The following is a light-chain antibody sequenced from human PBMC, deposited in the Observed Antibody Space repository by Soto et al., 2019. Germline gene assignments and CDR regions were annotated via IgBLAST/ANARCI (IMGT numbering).Light chain of an antibody. J-gene: IGLJ3*02. CDR2: GNN. Sequence: QPVLTQPPSVSGAPGQKVTISCTRSSSNIGAAYDVHWYQHLPGTAPKLLIYGNNNRPSGVPDRFSGSKSGTSASLAITGLQAEDEADYYCQSYDSSLSGWVFCGGTKLTVL. CDR1: SSNIGAAYD. CDR3: QSYDSSLSGWV. V-gene: IGLV1-40*01.